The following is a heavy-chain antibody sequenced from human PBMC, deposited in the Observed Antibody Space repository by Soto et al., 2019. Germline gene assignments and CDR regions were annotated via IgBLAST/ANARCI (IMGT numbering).Heavy chain of an antibody. J-gene: IGHJ6*03. Sequence: SETLSLTCTVSGGFISSYYWSWIRQPPGKGLEWIGYIYYSGSTNYNPSLKSRVTISVDTSKNQFSLKLSSVTAADTAVYYCARGSGSYQYYYYMDVWGKGTTVTVSS. CDR1: GGFISSYY. D-gene: IGHD1-26*01. CDR3: ARGSGSYQYYYYMDV. V-gene: IGHV4-59*01. CDR2: IYYSGST.